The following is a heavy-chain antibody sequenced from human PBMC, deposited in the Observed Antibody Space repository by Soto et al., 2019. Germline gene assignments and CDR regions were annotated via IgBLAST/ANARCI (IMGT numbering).Heavy chain of an antibody. CDR1: GGSISSGDYY. J-gene: IGHJ5*02. Sequence: QVQLQESGPGLVKPSQTLSLTCTVSGGSISSGDYYWSWIRQPPGKGLEWIGYIYYSGSTYYNPSLKSRVTISVDSSKNQFSLKLSSVTAADTAVYYCARDIVLVPAEAPTWGQGTLVTVSS. CDR3: ARDIVLVPAEAPT. CDR2: IYYSGST. V-gene: IGHV4-30-4*01. D-gene: IGHD2-2*01.